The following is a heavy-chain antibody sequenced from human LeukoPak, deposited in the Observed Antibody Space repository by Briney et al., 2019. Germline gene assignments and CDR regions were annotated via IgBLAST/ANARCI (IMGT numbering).Heavy chain of an antibody. Sequence: PGGSLRLSCAASGFTFSSYWMSWVRQAPGKGLGWVANIKQDGSEKYYVDSVKGRFTISRDNAKNSLYLQMNSLRAEDTAVYYCARAGNPYDSSGYYYVWGQGTLVTVSS. CDR2: IKQDGSEK. J-gene: IGHJ4*02. D-gene: IGHD3-22*01. V-gene: IGHV3-7*03. CDR1: GFTFSSYW. CDR3: ARAGNPYDSSGYYYV.